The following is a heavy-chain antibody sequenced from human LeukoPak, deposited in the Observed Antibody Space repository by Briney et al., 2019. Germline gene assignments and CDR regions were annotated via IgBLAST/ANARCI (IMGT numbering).Heavy chain of an antibody. Sequence: GGSLRLSCAASGFTLRSYGMHWVRQAPGKGLEWAAVISYDGNSKYYADSVKGRFTISRDNSKNMLYLQMNSLRAEDTAVYYCARDGIVGAIGYYFDYWGQGSLVTVSS. J-gene: IGHJ4*02. CDR2: ISYDGNSK. D-gene: IGHD1-26*01. CDR3: ARDGIVGAIGYYFDY. V-gene: IGHV3-30*03. CDR1: GFTLRSYG.